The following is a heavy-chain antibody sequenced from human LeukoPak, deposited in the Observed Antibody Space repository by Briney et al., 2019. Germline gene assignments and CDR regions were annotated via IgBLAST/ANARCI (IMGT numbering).Heavy chain of an antibody. CDR2: IYYSGST. Sequence: PSETLSLTCTVSGGSISSYYWSWSRQSPGKGLEWIGQIYYSGSTNYNPSLKSRVTISVDTSKNQFSLKLSSVTAADTAVYYCARDKSYYDSSGYFWYFDLWGRGTLVTVSS. D-gene: IGHD3-22*01. V-gene: IGHV4-59*01. CDR1: GGSISSYY. J-gene: IGHJ2*01. CDR3: ARDKSYYDSSGYFWYFDL.